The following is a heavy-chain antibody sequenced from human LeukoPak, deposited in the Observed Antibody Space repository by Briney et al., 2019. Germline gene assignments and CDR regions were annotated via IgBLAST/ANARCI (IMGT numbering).Heavy chain of an antibody. J-gene: IGHJ4*02. V-gene: IGHV1-18*01. CDR3: AREATYYDILTGLQYFDY. D-gene: IGHD3-9*01. CDR2: ISAYNGNT. Sequence: GASVKVSCKASGYTFTSYGISWVRQAPGQGLEWMGWISAYNGNTNYAQKLQGRVTMTTDTSTSTAYMELRSLRSDDTAVYYCAREATYYDILTGLQYFDYWSQGTLVTVSS. CDR1: GYTFTSYG.